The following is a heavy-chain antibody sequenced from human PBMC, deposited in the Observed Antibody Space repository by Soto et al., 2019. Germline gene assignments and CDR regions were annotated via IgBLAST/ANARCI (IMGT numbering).Heavy chain of an antibody. V-gene: IGHV3-33*01. Sequence: GGSLRLSCAASGFTFSSYGMHWVRQAPGKGLEWVAVIWYDGSNKYYADSVKGRFTISRDNSKNTLYLQMNSLRAEDTAVYYCARLSVVYAINPRDYYYMDVWGKGTTVTVSS. CDR3: ARLSVVYAINPRDYYYMDV. CDR2: IWYDGSNK. J-gene: IGHJ6*03. D-gene: IGHD2-8*02. CDR1: GFTFSSYG.